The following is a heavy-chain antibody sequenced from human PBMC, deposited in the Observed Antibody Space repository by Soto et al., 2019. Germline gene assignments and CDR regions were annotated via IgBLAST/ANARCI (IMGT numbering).Heavy chain of an antibody. CDR2: IIPIFGTA. CDR3: ARDLKSEHYDILTGYHRAPGAYFDY. CDR1: GGTFSSCA. J-gene: IGHJ4*02. V-gene: IGHV1-69*13. Sequence: SVKVSCKASGGTFSSCAISWVRQAPGQGLEWMGGIIPIFGTANYAQKFQGRVTITADESTSTAYMELSSLRSEDTAVYYCARDLKSEHYDILTGYHRAPGAYFDYWGQGTLVTVSS. D-gene: IGHD3-9*01.